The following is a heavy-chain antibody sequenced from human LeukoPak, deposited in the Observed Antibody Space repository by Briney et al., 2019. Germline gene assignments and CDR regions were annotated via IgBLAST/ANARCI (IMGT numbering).Heavy chain of an antibody. V-gene: IGHV4-4*07. D-gene: IGHD3-3*01. CDR3: ARRLRFLEWLDAFDI. CDR2: IYTSGST. CDR1: GGSISSYY. Sequence: SETQSLTCTVSGGSISSYYWSWIRQPAGKGLEWIGRIYTSGSTNYNPSLKSRVTMSVDTSKNQFSLKLSSVTAADTAVYYCARRLRFLEWLDAFDIWGQGTMVTVYS. J-gene: IGHJ3*02.